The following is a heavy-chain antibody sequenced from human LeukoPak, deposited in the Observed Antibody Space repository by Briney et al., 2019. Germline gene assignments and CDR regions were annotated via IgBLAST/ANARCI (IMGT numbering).Heavy chain of an antibody. V-gene: IGHV3-30*03. Sequence: GGSLRLSCAASGFTFSSYGMHWVRQAPGKGLEWVAVISYDGSNKYYADSVKGRFTISRDNSKNTLYLQMNSLRAEDTAVYYCATPQGNIAARGFDYWGQGTLVTVSS. J-gene: IGHJ4*02. D-gene: IGHD6-6*01. CDR1: GFTFSSYG. CDR3: ATPQGNIAARGFDY. CDR2: ISYDGSNK.